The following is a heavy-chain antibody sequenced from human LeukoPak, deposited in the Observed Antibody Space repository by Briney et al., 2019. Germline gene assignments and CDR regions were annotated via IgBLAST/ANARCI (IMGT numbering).Heavy chain of an antibody. D-gene: IGHD5-24*01. CDR2: IYHSGTT. CDR1: GYSVTINYY. Sequence: SETLSLTCTVSGYSVTINYYWGWIRQPPGKGLEWIGSIYHSGTTYYNPSLKSRLALSLDTSKNQFSLKLSSVTASDTAVYYCARSEGMATITYFDYWGQGTLVTVSS. J-gene: IGHJ4*02. CDR3: ARSEGMATITYFDY. V-gene: IGHV4-38-2*02.